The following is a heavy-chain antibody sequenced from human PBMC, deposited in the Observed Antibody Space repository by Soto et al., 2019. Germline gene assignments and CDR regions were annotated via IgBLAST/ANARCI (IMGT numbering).Heavy chain of an antibody. CDR1: GGSFSGYY. D-gene: IGHD2-21*02. CDR3: ARVLAPPSGDSQYFQH. V-gene: IGHV4-34*01. J-gene: IGHJ1*01. Sequence: PSETLSLTCAVYGGSFSGYYWSWIRQPPGKGLEWIGEINHSGSTNYNPSLKSRVTISVDTSKNQFSLKLSSVTAADTAVYYCARVLAPPSGDSQYFQHWGQGTLVTVSS. CDR2: INHSGST.